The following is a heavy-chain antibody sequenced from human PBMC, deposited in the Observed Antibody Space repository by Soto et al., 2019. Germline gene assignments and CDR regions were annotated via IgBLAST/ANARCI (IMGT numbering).Heavy chain of an antibody. CDR1: GGSITRGGYY. J-gene: IGHJ5*02. V-gene: IGHV4-31*03. CDR2: IYNSGTT. CDR3: ARDPAP. Sequence: SQTLSLTYTVAGGSITRGGYYWSWIRQHPGKGLEWIGYIYNSGTTYYNPSLKSRVTISVDTSKNQFSLKLTSVTAADTAVYYCARDPAPWGQGTLVTVSS.